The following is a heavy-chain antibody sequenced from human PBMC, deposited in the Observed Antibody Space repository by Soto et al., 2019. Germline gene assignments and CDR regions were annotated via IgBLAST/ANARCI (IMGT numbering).Heavy chain of an antibody. J-gene: IGHJ5*02. CDR3: AREGAIVPRFFDP. CDR2: IYWNDDK. CDR1: GFSLSTNGVG. D-gene: IGHD1-26*01. V-gene: IGHV2-5*01. Sequence: QITLKESGPTLVKPTETLTLMCTFSGFSLSTNGVGVGWIRQPPGKALEWLALIYWNDDKRYSPSLKSRLTITEDTSKNQVVLKMTNVDPVDTGTYYCAREGAIVPRFFDPWGQGTRVTVSS.